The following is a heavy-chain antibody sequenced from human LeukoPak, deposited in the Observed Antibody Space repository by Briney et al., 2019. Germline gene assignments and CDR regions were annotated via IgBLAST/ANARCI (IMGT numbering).Heavy chain of an antibody. CDR2: INHRGST. D-gene: IGHD4-17*01. V-gene: IGHV4-34*01. CDR3: ARGSSDDYGDPVDY. Sequence: SETLSLTCAVYGGSFSGYYWSWIRQPPGKGLEWIGEINHRGSTNYNPSLKSRVTISVDTSKNQFSLKLSSVTAADTAVYYCARGSSDDYGDPVDYGGQGTLVTVSS. J-gene: IGHJ4*02. CDR1: GGSFSGYY.